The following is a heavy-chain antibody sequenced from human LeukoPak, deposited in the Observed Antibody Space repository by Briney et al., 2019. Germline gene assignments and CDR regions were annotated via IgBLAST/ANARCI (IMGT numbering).Heavy chain of an antibody. CDR3: ARHAGLSYGFDY. J-gene: IGHJ4*02. CDR2: ISNSGST. D-gene: IGHD5-18*01. CDR1: GGSINNYH. V-gene: IGHV4-59*08. Sequence: SETLSLTCTVSGGSINNYHWSWIRQPPGKGLEWIGYISNSGSTNYNPSLKSRVTISVDTSKNQFSLKLSSVTAADTAVYYCARHAGLSYGFDYWGQGTLVTVSS.